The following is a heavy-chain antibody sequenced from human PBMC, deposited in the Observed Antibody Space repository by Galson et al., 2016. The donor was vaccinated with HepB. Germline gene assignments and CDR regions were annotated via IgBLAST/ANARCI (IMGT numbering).Heavy chain of an antibody. V-gene: IGHV6-1*01. Sequence: CAISGDSVASRRASWNWIRQSPSRGLEWLGRTYYRSKWYHDYPPSVKSRMTINPDTSSNQFSLLLNSVTPEDTAVYFCARESYYGSVDYSKIDYWGQGILVTVSS. CDR3: ARESYYGSVDYSKIDY. J-gene: IGHJ4*02. D-gene: IGHD3-10*01. CDR2: TYYRSKWYH. CDR1: GDSVASRRAS.